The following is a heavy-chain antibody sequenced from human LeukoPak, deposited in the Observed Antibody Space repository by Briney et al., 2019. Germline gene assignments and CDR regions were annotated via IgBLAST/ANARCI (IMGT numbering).Heavy chain of an antibody. CDR1: EFTFSNFG. V-gene: IGHV3-21*01. D-gene: IGHD5-12*01. Sequence: PGGSLRLSCAASEFTFSNFGMNWVRQAPGRGLEWVSSISNSGGYTYYADSLKGRFTISRDNAKKSLYLEVNSLRAEDTAVYYCARAFSGYDGSDYWGQGTLVTVSS. J-gene: IGHJ4*02. CDR2: ISNSGGYT. CDR3: ARAFSGYDGSDY.